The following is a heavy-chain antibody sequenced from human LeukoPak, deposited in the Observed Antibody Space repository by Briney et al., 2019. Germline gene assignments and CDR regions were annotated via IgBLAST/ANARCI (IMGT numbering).Heavy chain of an antibody. V-gene: IGHV3-53*05. Sequence: GGSLRLSCAASGFTVNSNYISLIRLTPGKGLEWVSVIYSGGWTYYADSVKGRFTISRDNSKNTLYLQMNSLRAEDTAVYYCAKDWRSGWPSDAFDIWGQGTMVTVSS. CDR2: IYSGGWT. D-gene: IGHD6-19*01. CDR3: AKDWRSGWPSDAFDI. J-gene: IGHJ3*02. CDR1: GFTVNSNY.